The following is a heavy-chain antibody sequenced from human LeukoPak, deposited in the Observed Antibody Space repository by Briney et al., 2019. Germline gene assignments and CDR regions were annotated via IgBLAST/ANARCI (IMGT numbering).Heavy chain of an antibody. CDR3: ARGAGWAFDY. CDR1: GDSVSSNSVA. CDR2: TYYKSKWFN. V-gene: IGHV6-1*01. J-gene: IGHJ4*02. Sequence: SQTLSLTCAISGDSVSSNSVAWNWIRQSPSRGLEWLGRTYYKSKWFNDYAVSVKGRMTINPDTSKNQFSLQLNSVTPEDTAVYYCARGAGWAFDYWGQGTLVTVSS. D-gene: IGHD1-1*01.